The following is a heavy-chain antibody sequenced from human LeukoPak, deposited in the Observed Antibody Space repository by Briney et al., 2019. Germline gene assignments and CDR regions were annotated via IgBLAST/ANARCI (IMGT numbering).Heavy chain of an antibody. CDR2: IYTSGNT. CDR1: GGSINNYY. Sequence: SETLSLTCTVSGGSINNYYWSWIRQPAGKGLEWIGRIYTSGNTNYNPSLKSRVTVSVDTFKNEFSLKLNSVTAADTAVYYCARDCSTTSCRALFDYRGQGTLVTVSS. V-gene: IGHV4-4*07. D-gene: IGHD2-2*01. CDR3: ARDCSTTSCRALFDY. J-gene: IGHJ4*02.